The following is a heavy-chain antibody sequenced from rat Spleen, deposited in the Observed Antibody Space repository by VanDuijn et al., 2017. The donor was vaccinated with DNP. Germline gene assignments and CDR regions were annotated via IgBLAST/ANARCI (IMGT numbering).Heavy chain of an antibody. CDR3: ASDNYVTSGAMDA. Sequence: EVQLVESGGGLLQPGRSLKLSCAASGFTFSDNNMAWVRQAPKKGLEWVATITYDGSGTYYRDSVKGRFTISRDNAKSALYLQMDSRRSEDTATYYCASDNYVTSGAMDAWGQRTSVTVSS. V-gene: IGHV5S10*01. J-gene: IGHJ4*01. CDR2: ITYDGSGT. CDR1: GFTFSDNN. D-gene: IGHD1-11*01.